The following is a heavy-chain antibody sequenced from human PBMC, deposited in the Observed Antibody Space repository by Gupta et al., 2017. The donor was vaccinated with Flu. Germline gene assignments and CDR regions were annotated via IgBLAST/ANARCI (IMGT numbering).Heavy chain of an antibody. J-gene: IGHJ4*02. CDR2: ISSSSSYI. CDR3: ARSFAYDRGAYYNY. Sequence: EMQLVESGGGLVKPGGSLRLSCAASGFTFSTYSMNWVRQAPGKGLEWVSSISSSSSYIYYADSVKGRFTVSRDNAGDSLYLQMDSLGAEDTAVYYCARSFAYDRGAYYNYWGQGTLVTVSS. V-gene: IGHV3-21*01. D-gene: IGHD3-3*01. CDR1: GFTFSTYS.